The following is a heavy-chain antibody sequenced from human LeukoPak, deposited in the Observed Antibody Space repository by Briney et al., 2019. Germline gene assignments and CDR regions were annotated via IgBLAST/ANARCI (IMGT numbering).Heavy chain of an antibody. CDR2: ISGSGAYT. D-gene: IGHD3-10*01. Sequence: GGSLRLSCAASGFAFSSYAMSWVRQAPGKGLEWVSTISGSGAYTYYADSVKGRFTISRDNSKNTLYLQMNSLRAEDTAVYYCAKYFASGSYYKLPHWGQGTLVTVSS. CDR3: AKYFASGSYYKLPH. J-gene: IGHJ1*01. CDR1: GFAFSSYA. V-gene: IGHV3-23*01.